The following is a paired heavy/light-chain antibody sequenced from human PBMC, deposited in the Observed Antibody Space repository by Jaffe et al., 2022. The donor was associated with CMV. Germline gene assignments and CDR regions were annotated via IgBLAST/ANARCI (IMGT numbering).Heavy chain of an antibody. V-gene: IGHV3-23*01. CDR2: ISGSGGST. Sequence: EVQLLESGGGLVQPGGSLRLSCAASGFTFSSYAMSWVRQAPGKGLEWVSAISGSGGSTYYADSVKGRFTISRDNSKNTLYLQMNSLRAEDTAVYYCAKSPYYYDSSGLRVEAFDIWGQGTMVTVSS. D-gene: IGHD3-22*01. J-gene: IGHJ3*02. CDR3: AKSPYYYDSSGLRVEAFDI. CDR1: GFTFSSYA.
Light chain of an antibody. J-gene: IGKJ1*01. CDR3: HQSSSLPLT. CDR1: QSIGSS. Sequence: EIVLTQSPDFQSVTPKEKVTITCRASQSIGSSLHWYQQKPDQSPKLLIKYASQSISGVPSRFSGSGSGTDFTLTINSLEAEDAATYYCHQSSSLPLTFGQGTKVEIK. CDR2: YAS. V-gene: IGKV6-21*02.